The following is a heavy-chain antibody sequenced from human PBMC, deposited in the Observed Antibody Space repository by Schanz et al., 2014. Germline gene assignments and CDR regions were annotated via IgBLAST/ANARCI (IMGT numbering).Heavy chain of an antibody. V-gene: IGHV4-30-4*07. CDR1: GGSISSGGYS. CDR2: IHYSGSS. Sequence: QLRLQEAGPGLVKPSQTLSLTCAVSGGSISSGGYSWSWIRQPPGKGLEWLGYIHYSGSSYYHPSLKSRATISVDPSRRRFSLRLSSMTAADTAVYYCARDSRYYGMDVWGQGTTVTVSS. CDR3: ARDSRYYGMDV. J-gene: IGHJ6*02.